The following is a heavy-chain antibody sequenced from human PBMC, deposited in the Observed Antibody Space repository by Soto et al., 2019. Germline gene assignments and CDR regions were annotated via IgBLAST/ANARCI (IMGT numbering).Heavy chain of an antibody. J-gene: IGHJ6*02. Sequence: QVKLQESGPGLVKPSETLSLTCTVSGGSISIFYWSWIRQPPGKGLEWIGHIYYSGSTNYNPSLKSRVTISLDTSKNQFSLKLNSVTAADKAVYYCARVRNGLDVWGQGTTVTVAS. CDR1: GGSISIFY. V-gene: IGHV4-59*01. CDR3: ARVRNGLDV. CDR2: IYYSGST.